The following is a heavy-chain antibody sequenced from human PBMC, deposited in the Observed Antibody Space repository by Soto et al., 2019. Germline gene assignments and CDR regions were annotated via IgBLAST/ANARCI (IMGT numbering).Heavy chain of an antibody. V-gene: IGHV4-30-4*01. Sequence: SETLSLTYSVSGGSITSGDHSWCGIRVTQGKGLEWLGYIYYDGNTYYNPSLEGRVTISVATSQNRFSLKLNSVTASDTAVYYCSRAGRWSGDSTAGWFALCGQRPQVTVS. D-gene: IGHD3-3*01. CDR3: SRAGRWSGDSTAGWFAL. CDR1: GGSITSGDHS. CDR2: IYYDGNT. J-gene: IGHJ5*02.